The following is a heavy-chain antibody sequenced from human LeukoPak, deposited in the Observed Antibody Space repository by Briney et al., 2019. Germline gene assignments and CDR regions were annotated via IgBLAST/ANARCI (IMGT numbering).Heavy chain of an antibody. D-gene: IGHD3-16*01. CDR2: ISGSSDTT. Sequence: GGSLRLSCAGSGFTFSSYAMSWVRQAPGKGLEWVSVISGSSDTTYYADSVKGRFINSRDNTKNTLYQQMNSLRAEDTAVYYCAKRIGGVNSFDHWGQGTLVTVSS. CDR3: AKRIGGVNSFDH. CDR1: GFTFSSYA. J-gene: IGHJ4*02. V-gene: IGHV3-23*01.